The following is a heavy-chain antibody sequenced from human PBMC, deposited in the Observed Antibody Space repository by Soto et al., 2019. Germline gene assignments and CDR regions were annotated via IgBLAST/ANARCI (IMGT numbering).Heavy chain of an antibody. Sequence: GASVKVSCKASGYTFTSYGISWVRQAPGQGLEWMGWISAYNGNTNYAQKLQGRVTITTDTSTSTAYMGLRSLRSDDTAVYYCATIAAAGREPDPWGQGTLVTVSS. V-gene: IGHV1-18*01. CDR3: ATIAAAGREPDP. J-gene: IGHJ5*02. CDR2: ISAYNGNT. CDR1: GYTFTSYG. D-gene: IGHD6-13*01.